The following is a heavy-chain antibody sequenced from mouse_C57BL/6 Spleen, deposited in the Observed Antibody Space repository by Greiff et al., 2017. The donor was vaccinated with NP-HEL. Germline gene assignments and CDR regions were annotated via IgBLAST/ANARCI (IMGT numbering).Heavy chain of an antibody. CDR3: ARQVTTVVAFDY. Sequence: EVQRVESGGGLVKPGGSLKLSCAVSGFTFSSYAMSWVRQTPDKRLEWVATISSGGSYTYYPDSVKGRFTISRDNAKNTLYLQMSSLKSEDTAMYYCARQVTTVVAFDYWGQGTTLTVSS. J-gene: IGHJ2*01. D-gene: IGHD1-1*01. CDR1: GFTFSSYA. CDR2: ISSGGSYT. V-gene: IGHV5-6*01.